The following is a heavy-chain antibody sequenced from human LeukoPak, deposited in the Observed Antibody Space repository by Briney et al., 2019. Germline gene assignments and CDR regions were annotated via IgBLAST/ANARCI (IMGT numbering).Heavy chain of an antibody. CDR2: IDPSDSYT. CDR1: GYSFSSHW. Sequence: KPGESLRISCKGSGYSFSSHWISWVRQVPGKGLEWMGRIDPSDSYTKYSPSFQGHVTISADKSISTAYLYWSSLKASDTAMYYCARLYSGSYYRFDYWGQGTLVTVSS. J-gene: IGHJ4*02. CDR3: ARLYSGSYYRFDY. V-gene: IGHV5-10-1*01. D-gene: IGHD1-26*01.